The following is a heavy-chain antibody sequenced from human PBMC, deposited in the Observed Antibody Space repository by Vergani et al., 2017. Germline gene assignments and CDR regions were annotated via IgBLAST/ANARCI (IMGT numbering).Heavy chain of an antibody. CDR2: FYYSGST. V-gene: IGHV4-39*01. J-gene: IGHJ4*02. D-gene: IGHD7-27*01. CDR1: GGSISGSSYY. CDR3: AKSTPNGASYFDY. Sequence: QLQLQESGPGLVKPSETLSLTCTVSGGSISGSSYYWGWIRQPPGKGLEWIGSFYYSGSTYYNPSLKSRVTISVDTSKNQFSLRLSSVNAADTAVYYCAKSTPNGASYFDYWGQGTLVTVSS.